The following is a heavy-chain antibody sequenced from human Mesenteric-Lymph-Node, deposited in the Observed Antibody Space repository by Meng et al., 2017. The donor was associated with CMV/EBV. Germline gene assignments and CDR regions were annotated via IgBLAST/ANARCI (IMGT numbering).Heavy chain of an antibody. J-gene: IGHJ4*02. D-gene: IGHD1-1*01. CDR2: ISSSSSYI. CDR1: GFTFSSYS. Sequence: GESLKISCAASGFTFSSYSMNWVRQAPGEGLEWVSSISSSSSYIYYADSVKGRFTISRDNAKNSLYLQMNSLRAEDTAVYYCASSPAVQRPRLDYWGQGTLVTVSS. V-gene: IGHV3-21*01. CDR3: ASSPAVQRPRLDY.